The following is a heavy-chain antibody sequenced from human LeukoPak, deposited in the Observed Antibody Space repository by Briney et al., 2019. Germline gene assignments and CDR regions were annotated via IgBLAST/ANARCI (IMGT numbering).Heavy chain of an antibody. J-gene: IGHJ6*04. V-gene: IGHV3-66*01. Sequence: GGSLRLSCAASGFIVSSTCMSWVRQAPGKGLEWVSIIYSDGHTYYADSVKGRLTISRDNSKNTLYLQINSLKAEDTAVYYCARDDFSPNNYYYGVDVGGKGTTVPVS. CDR3: ARDDFSPNNYYYGVDV. D-gene: IGHD3/OR15-3a*01. CDR2: IYSDGHT. CDR1: GFIVSSTC.